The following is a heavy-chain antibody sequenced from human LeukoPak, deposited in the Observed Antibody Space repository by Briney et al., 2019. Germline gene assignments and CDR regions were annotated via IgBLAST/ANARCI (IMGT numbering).Heavy chain of an antibody. CDR3: ARDGRGQLVFAY. V-gene: IGHV1-69*13. Sequence: ASVKVSCKASGSTFSSYAISWVRQAPGQGLEWMGGIIPIFGTANYAQKFQGRVTITADESTSTAYMELSSLRSEDTAVYYCARDGRGQLVFAYWGQGTLVTVSS. CDR2: IIPIFGTA. CDR1: GSTFSSYA. D-gene: IGHD6-6*01. J-gene: IGHJ4*02.